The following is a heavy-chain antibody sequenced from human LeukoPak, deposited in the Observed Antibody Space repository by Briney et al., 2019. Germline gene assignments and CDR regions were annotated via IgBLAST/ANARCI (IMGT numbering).Heavy chain of an antibody. D-gene: IGHD3-10*01. V-gene: IGHV3-73*01. Sequence: GGSLRLSCAASGFTFSGYAMHWVRQASGKGLEWVGRIRSKANSYATAYAASVKGRFTISRDDSKNTAYLQMNSLKTVDTAVYYCTSVLDGGRRITMVRGTYDSPWGQGTLVTVSS. CDR2: IRSKANSYAT. CDR1: GFTFSGYA. CDR3: TSVLDGGRRITMVRGTYDSP. J-gene: IGHJ5*02.